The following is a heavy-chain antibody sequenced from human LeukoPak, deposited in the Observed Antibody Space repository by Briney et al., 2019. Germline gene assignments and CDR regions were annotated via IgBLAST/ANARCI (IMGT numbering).Heavy chain of an antibody. D-gene: IGHD2-8*01. Sequence: AGSLRLSCAASGFTFSSNWMHWVRQAPGKGLVWVSRINSDESSTSYADSVKGRFTISRENAKNTLYLQMNSLRADDTAVYYCARNVLPCYFDYWGQGTLVTVSS. CDR3: ARNVLPCYFDY. V-gene: IGHV3-74*01. CDR1: GFTFSSNW. J-gene: IGHJ4*02. CDR2: INSDESST.